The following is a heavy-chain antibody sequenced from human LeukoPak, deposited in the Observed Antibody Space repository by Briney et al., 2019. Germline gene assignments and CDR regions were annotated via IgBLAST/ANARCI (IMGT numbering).Heavy chain of an antibody. V-gene: IGHV4-39*01. CDR3: ARLSWVVGATEGFFGY. CDR2: IYYSGST. J-gene: IGHJ4*02. D-gene: IGHD1-26*01. CDR1: GGSISSSSYY. Sequence: PSETLSLTCTVSGGSISSSSYYWGWIRQPPGKGLEWIGSIYYSGSTYYNPSLKSRVTISVDTSKNQFSLKLSSVTAADTAVYYCARLSWVVGATEGFFGYWGQGTLVTVSS.